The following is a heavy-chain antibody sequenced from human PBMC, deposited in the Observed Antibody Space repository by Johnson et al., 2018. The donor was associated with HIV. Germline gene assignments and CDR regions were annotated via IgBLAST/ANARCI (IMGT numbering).Heavy chain of an antibody. CDR1: GFTVSSNY. Sequence: VQLVESGGGLIQPGGSLRLSCAASGFTVSSNYMSWVRQAPGKGLEWVSIIYSGGRTYHADSVKGRITISRDNSKYTVYLQMNSLRAEDTAVYYCARTTLRFLDRGDDAFDIWGRGTIVTVSS. CDR2: IYSGGRT. V-gene: IGHV3-66*03. D-gene: IGHD3-3*01. J-gene: IGHJ3*02. CDR3: ARTTLRFLDRGDDAFDI.